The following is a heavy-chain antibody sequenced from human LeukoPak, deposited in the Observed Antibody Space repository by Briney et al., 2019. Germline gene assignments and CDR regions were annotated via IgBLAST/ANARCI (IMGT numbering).Heavy chain of an antibody. Sequence: GRSLRLSCAASGFTFSSYAMHWVRQAPGKGLEWVAVISYDGSNKYYADSVKGRFTISRDNSKNTLYLQMNSLRAEDTAVYYCARSQVYVVVVGAVDYWGQGTLVTVSS. CDR1: GFTFSSYA. V-gene: IGHV3-30*04. J-gene: IGHJ4*02. D-gene: IGHD2-15*01. CDR3: ARSQVYVVVVGAVDY. CDR2: ISYDGSNK.